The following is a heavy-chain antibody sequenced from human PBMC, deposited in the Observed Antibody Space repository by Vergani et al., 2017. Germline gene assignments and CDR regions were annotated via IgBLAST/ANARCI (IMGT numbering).Heavy chain of an antibody. J-gene: IGHJ4*02. D-gene: IGHD3-22*01. CDR3: AKSRYYYDSSGYLPLDY. Sequence: EVQLVESGGGLVQPGGSLRLSCAASGFTFSSYAMSWVRQAPGKGLEWVSAISGSGGSTYYADPVKGRFTISRDNSKNTLYLQMNRLRAEDTAVYYCAKSRYYYDSSGYLPLDYWGQGTLVTVSA. V-gene: IGHV3-23*04. CDR1: GFTFSSYA. CDR2: ISGSGGST.